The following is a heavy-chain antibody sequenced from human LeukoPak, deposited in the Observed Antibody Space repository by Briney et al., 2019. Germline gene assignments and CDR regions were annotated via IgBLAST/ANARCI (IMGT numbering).Heavy chain of an antibody. D-gene: IGHD6-19*01. Sequence: SETLSLTCTVSGGSISSSSYYWGWIRQPPGKALEWIGSIYYSGSTYYNPSLKSRVTISVDTSKNQFSLKLSSVTAADTAVYYCARHEFRSGWYRPSDYWGQGTLVTVSS. J-gene: IGHJ4*02. V-gene: IGHV4-39*01. CDR1: GGSISSSSYY. CDR3: ARHEFRSGWYRPSDY. CDR2: IYYSGST.